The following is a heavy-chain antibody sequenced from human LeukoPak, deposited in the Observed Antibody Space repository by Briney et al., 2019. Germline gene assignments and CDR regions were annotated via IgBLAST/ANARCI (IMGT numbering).Heavy chain of an antibody. CDR1: GFTFSSYW. CDR2: ISSSSSYI. Sequence: PGGSLRLSCAASGFTFSSYWMSWVRQAPGKGLEWVSSISSSSSYIYYADSVKGRFTISRDNAKNSLYLQMNSLRAEDTAVYYCARRRTGSFDYWGQETLVTVFS. V-gene: IGHV3-21*01. CDR3: ARRRTGSFDY. J-gene: IGHJ4*02. D-gene: IGHD1-14*01.